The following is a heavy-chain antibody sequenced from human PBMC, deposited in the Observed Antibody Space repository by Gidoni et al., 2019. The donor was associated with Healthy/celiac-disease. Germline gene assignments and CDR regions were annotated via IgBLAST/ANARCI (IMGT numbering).Heavy chain of an antibody. V-gene: IGHV3-30*18. Sequence: QVQLVESGGGVVQPGRSLRLSCAASGFTFSSYGMHWVRQAPGKGLEWVAVISYDGSNKYYADSVKGRFTISRDNSKNMLYLQMNSLRAEDTAVYYCAKEPGGDVFDYWGQGTLVTVSS. CDR1: GFTFSSYG. CDR3: AKEPGGDVFDY. J-gene: IGHJ4*02. D-gene: IGHD2-21*02. CDR2: ISYDGSNK.